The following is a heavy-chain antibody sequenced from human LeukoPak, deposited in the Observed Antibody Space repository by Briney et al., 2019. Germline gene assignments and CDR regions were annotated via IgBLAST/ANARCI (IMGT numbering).Heavy chain of an antibody. CDR1: GFTVSSNY. V-gene: IGHV3-53*01. CDR3: ATGVGATLDVFDT. CDR2: IYSGGST. J-gene: IGHJ3*02. Sequence: GGSLRLSCAASGFTVSSNYMSWVRQAPGKGLEWVSVIYSGGSTYSADSVKGRFTISRDNSKNTLYLQMNSLRAEDTAVYYCATGVGATLDVFDTWGQGTMVTVSS. D-gene: IGHD1-26*01.